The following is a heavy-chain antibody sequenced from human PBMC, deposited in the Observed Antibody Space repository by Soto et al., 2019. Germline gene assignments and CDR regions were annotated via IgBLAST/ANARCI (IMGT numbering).Heavy chain of an antibody. J-gene: IGHJ4*02. CDR2: IYHSGNT. V-gene: IGHV4-4*02. D-gene: IGHD5-18*01. CDR3: ARMANTTMVTIDY. Sequence: TLSLTCAVSGGSISSSNWWSWVRQPPGKGLGWIGEIYHSGNTNYNPSLKSRVTISVDKSKNQFSLKLNSVTAADTAVYYCARMANTTMVTIDYWGQGTMVTVSS. CDR1: GGSISSSNW.